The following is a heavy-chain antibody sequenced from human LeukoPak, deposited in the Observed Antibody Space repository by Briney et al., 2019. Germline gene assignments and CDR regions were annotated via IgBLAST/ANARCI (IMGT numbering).Heavy chain of an antibody. CDR2: ISYDGSNK. Sequence: GRSLRLSCAASGFTFSSYAMHWVRQAPGKGLEWVAVISYDGSNKYYADSVKGRFTISRDNSKNTLYLQMNSLRAEDTAVYYCARDGDQLIKWQWLFDYWGQGTLVTVSS. J-gene: IGHJ4*02. CDR1: GFTFSSYA. V-gene: IGHV3-30-3*01. CDR3: ARDGDQLIKWQWLFDY. D-gene: IGHD6-19*01.